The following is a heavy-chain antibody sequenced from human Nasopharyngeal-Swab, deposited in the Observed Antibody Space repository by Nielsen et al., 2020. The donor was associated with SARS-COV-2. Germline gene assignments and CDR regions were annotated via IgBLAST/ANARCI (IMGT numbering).Heavy chain of an antibody. CDR2: VSYSGST. CDR3: ARDMSSGWSDVYYGTDV. Sequence: SETLSLTCTVSGGPMNNYYWTWIRQVPGKGLEWIGYVSYSGSTNYNPSLKSRVTVSVDTSKNQFSLKLSAVTAADTALYYCARDMSSGWSDVYYGTDVWGQGTTVTVSS. V-gene: IGHV4-59*01. CDR1: GGPMNNYY. J-gene: IGHJ6*02. D-gene: IGHD6-19*01.